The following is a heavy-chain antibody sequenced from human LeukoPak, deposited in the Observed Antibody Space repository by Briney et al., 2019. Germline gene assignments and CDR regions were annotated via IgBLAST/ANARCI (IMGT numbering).Heavy chain of an antibody. CDR2: ISGSGGST. CDR3: AKLISGSYSGYFDY. Sequence: GGSLRLSCAASGFTFSSYAMSWVRQAPGKGLEWVSAISGSGGSTYYADSVKGRFTISRDNSQNTLYLQMNSLRAEDTAVYYCAKLISGSYSGYFDYWGQGTLATVSS. J-gene: IGHJ4*02. D-gene: IGHD1-26*01. CDR1: GFTFSSYA. V-gene: IGHV3-23*01.